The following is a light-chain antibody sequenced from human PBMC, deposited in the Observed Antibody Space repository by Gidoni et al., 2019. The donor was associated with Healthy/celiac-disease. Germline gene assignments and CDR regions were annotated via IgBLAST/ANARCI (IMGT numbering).Light chain of an antibody. CDR2: DAS. Sequence: DIQMTQYPSTMSASVGDRVTITCQASQSISSLLAWYQQKPGKAPKLLIYDASSLESGVPSRFSGSGSGTEFTLTISSLQPDDFATYYCQQFNSYSQTFXXXTKVEIK. CDR1: QSISSL. J-gene: IGKJ1*01. CDR3: QQFNSYSQT. V-gene: IGKV1-5*01.